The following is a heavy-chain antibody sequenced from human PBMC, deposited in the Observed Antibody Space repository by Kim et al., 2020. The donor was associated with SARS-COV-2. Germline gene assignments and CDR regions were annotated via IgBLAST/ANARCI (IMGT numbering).Heavy chain of an antibody. CDR1: GYTFTSYG. J-gene: IGHJ6*02. CDR3: AREGGITIFGVVTPAGSYYNAMDV. V-gene: IGHV1-18*01. CDR2: ISAYNGNT. D-gene: IGHD3-3*01. Sequence: ASVKVSCKASGYTFTSYGISWVRQAPGQGLEWMGWISAYNGNTNYAQKLQGRDTMTTDTSTSTAYMELRSLRSDDTAVYYCAREGGITIFGVVTPAGSYYNAMDVWGQGTTVTVSS.